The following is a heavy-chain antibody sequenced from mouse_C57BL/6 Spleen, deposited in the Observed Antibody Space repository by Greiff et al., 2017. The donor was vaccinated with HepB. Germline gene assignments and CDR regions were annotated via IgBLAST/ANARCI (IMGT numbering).Heavy chain of an antibody. Sequence: EVMLVESGGGLVQPGGSLSLSCAASGFTFTDYYMSWVRQPPGKALEWLGFIRNKANGYTTEYSASVKGRFTISRDNSQSILYLQMNALRAEDSATYYCARSLGSSYFDYWGQGTTLTVSS. V-gene: IGHV7-3*01. J-gene: IGHJ2*01. D-gene: IGHD1-1*01. CDR2: IRNKANGYTT. CDR3: ARSLGSSYFDY. CDR1: GFTFTDYY.